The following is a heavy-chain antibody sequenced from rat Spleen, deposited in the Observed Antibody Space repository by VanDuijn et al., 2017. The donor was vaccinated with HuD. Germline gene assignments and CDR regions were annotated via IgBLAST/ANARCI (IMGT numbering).Heavy chain of an antibody. D-gene: IGHD1-4*01. J-gene: IGHJ2*01. CDR2: IWDNGGT. Sequence: QVQLKESGPGLVQPSQTLSLTCTVSGFSLISNGVSWIRQPPGKGLEWMGVIWDNGGTDYASSLKSRLSISRDTSRDQVFLKMSSLQIEDTAMYFCASGIHDFWGQGVMVTISS. CDR3: ASGIHDF. CDR1: GFSLISNG. V-gene: IGHV2-47*01.